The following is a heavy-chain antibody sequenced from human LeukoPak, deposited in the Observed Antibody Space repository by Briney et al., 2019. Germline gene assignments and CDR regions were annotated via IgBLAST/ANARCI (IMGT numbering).Heavy chain of an antibody. J-gene: IGHJ4*02. CDR1: GGTFSSYA. CDR3: ARDLGDDYDSSGNYFDY. D-gene: IGHD3-22*01. V-gene: IGHV1-69*01. CDR2: IIPIFGTA. Sequence: ASVKVSCTASGGTFSSYAISWVRQAPGQGLEWMGGIIPIFGTANYAQKFQGRVTITADESTSTAYMELSSLRSEDTAVYYCARDLGDDYDSSGNYFDYWGQGTLVTVSS.